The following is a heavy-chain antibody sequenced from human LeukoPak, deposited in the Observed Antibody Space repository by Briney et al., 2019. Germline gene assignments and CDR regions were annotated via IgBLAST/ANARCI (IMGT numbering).Heavy chain of an antibody. CDR1: GGSISSYY. J-gene: IGHJ3*02. CDR3: ARDFEGFDI. Sequence: SETLSLTCTVSGGSISSYYWSWIRQPPGKGLEWIGYIYYSGSTNYNPSLKSRVTISVDTSKNQFSLKLSSVTAADTAVYYCARDFEGFDIWGQGTMVTVSS. CDR2: IYYSGST. V-gene: IGHV4-59*01.